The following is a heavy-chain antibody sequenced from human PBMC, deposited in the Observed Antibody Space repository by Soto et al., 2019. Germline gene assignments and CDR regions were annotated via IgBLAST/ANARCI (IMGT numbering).Heavy chain of an antibody. CDR1: GGTFSSYS. V-gene: IGHV1-69*18. Sequence: QVQLVQSGAEVKTPGSSVKVSCKASGGTFSSYSINWVRQAPGQGLEWMGRLIPMFGTTDYAQRFQGIVTFTAEESTSTASMEVTNLTSEDTAVYYCARAVVLTFTRFYDMDVWGQGTTVNVS. CDR2: LIPMFGTT. J-gene: IGHJ6*02. CDR3: ARAVVLTFTRFYDMDV. D-gene: IGHD3-9*01.